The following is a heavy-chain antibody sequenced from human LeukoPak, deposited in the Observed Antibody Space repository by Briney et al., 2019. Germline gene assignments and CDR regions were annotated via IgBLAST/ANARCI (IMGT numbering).Heavy chain of an antibody. Sequence: PGGSLRLSCAASGFAFSSYAMTWGRQDPGKGLEWVSAISDSGGNTYHADSVKGRFTISRDNSKNTLYLQMNSLRAEDTAVYYCAKDTTGYYGSGRGAFDIWGQGTMVTVSS. J-gene: IGHJ3*02. V-gene: IGHV3-23*01. CDR1: GFAFSSYA. CDR3: AKDTTGYYGSGRGAFDI. D-gene: IGHD3-10*01. CDR2: ISDSGGNT.